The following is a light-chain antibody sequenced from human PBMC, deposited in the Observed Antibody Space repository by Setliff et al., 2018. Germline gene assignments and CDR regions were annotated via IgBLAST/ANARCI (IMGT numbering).Light chain of an antibody. Sequence: QSVLTQPASVSGSPGQSITISCTGTSSDVGDYNYVSWYQHHPGKAPKLIIYNVSNRPSGVSNRFSGSKSGNTASLTISGLQAEDEADYYCSAYTSSSTYVFGTGTKVTV. V-gene: IGLV2-14*03. CDR3: SAYTSSSTYV. CDR2: NVS. CDR1: SSDVGDYNY. J-gene: IGLJ1*01.